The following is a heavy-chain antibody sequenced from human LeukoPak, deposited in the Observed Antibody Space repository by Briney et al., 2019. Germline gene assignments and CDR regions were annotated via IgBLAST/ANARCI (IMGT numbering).Heavy chain of an antibody. CDR1: GFTFSIYG. CDR3: GQDWAWGAFGH. Sequence: PGGSLRLSCAASGFTFSIYGMNWVRQAPGKGLEWVSGITPSGHTYYAASVQGRFTIHRDNSKNTLYLQMNRLGAEDTAIYYCGQDWAWGAFGHWGRGTLVTVSS. V-gene: IGHV3-23*01. J-gene: IGHJ4*02. CDR2: ITPSGHT. D-gene: IGHD4/OR15-4a*01.